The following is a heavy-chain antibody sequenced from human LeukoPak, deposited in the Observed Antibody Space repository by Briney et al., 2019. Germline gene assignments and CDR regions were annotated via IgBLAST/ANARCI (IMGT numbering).Heavy chain of an antibody. CDR2: INPNSGGT. Sequence: WASVKVSCKASGYTFTGYYMHWVRQAPGQGLEWMGWINPNSGGTNYAQKFQGRVTMTRDTSISTAYMELSRLRSDDTAVYYCARPYSGSCNRSFDYWGQGTLVTVSS. CDR3: ARPYSGSCNRSFDY. D-gene: IGHD1-26*01. CDR1: GYTFTGYY. V-gene: IGHV1-2*02. J-gene: IGHJ4*02.